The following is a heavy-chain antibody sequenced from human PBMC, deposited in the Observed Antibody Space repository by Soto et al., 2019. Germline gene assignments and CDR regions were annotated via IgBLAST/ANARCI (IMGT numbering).Heavy chain of an antibody. J-gene: IGHJ6*02. D-gene: IGHD4-4*01. Sequence: PGESLKISCRGSGYSFTSYWISWVRQMPGKGLEWMGRIDPSDSYTNYSPSFQGHVTISADKSISTAYLQWSSLKASDTAMYYCAWTRYDYSNLPEEPYGMDVWGQGTTVTVSS. CDR3: AWTRYDYSNLPEEPYGMDV. CDR1: GYSFTSYW. CDR2: IDPSDSYT. V-gene: IGHV5-10-1*01.